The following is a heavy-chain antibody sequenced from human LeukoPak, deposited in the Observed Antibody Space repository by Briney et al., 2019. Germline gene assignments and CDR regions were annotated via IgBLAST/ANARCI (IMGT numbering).Heavy chain of an antibody. J-gene: IGHJ4*02. Sequence: GGSLRLSCAASGFTFSSHAMSWVRQAPGKGLEWVSAISGGGGGTYNADSVKGRFTISRDNSKNTLYLQMNSLRAEDTAVYYCAKVGPGGSLDYWGQGTLVTVSS. D-gene: IGHD1-26*01. CDR2: ISGGGGGT. V-gene: IGHV3-23*01. CDR1: GFTFSSHA. CDR3: AKVGPGGSLDY.